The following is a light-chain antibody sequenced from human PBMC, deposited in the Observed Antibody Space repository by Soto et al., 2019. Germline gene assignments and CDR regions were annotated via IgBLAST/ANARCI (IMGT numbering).Light chain of an antibody. J-gene: IGKJ4*01. Sequence: IQMIQSPSSVYASVGDRVTVTCRASQAIAGWLAWYQQKPGTAPKLLIYGTSTLQTGVPSRFSGSGSGTEFTLTINSLQPEDFATYYCQQAYSFPLTFGGGTRVEI. V-gene: IGKV1D-12*01. CDR1: QAIAGW. CDR2: GTS. CDR3: QQAYSFPLT.